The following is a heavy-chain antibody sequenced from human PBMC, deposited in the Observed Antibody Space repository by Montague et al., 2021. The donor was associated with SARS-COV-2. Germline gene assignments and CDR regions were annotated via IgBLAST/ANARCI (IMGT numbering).Heavy chain of an antibody. J-gene: IGHJ4*02. CDR3: AKDPRWWGD. D-gene: IGHD2-15*01. V-gene: IGHV3-23*01. CDR1: GFSFTIHA. Sequence: SLRLSCAASGFSFTIHAMSWVRQAPGKGLEWVSAIIPGTGNTYYADSVKGRFTVSADISKNTLYLQMNSLRAEGTAMYYCAKDPRWWGDWGQGAQVTVSS. CDR2: IIPGTGNT.